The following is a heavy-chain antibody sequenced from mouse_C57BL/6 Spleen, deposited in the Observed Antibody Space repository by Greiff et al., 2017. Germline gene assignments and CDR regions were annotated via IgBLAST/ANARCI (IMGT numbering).Heavy chain of an antibody. D-gene: IGHD2-4*01. V-gene: IGHV14-1*01. J-gene: IGHJ3*01. CDR2: IDPADGDT. CDR3: TTWYDYGGFWFAY. CDR1: GFNIKDYY. Sequence: VQLKQSGAELVRPGASVKLSCTASGFNIKDYYMHWVKQRPEQGLEWIGRIDPADGDTEYAPKFQGKATMTADTSSNTAYLQLSSLTSEDTAVYYCTTWYDYGGFWFAYWGQGTLVTVSA.